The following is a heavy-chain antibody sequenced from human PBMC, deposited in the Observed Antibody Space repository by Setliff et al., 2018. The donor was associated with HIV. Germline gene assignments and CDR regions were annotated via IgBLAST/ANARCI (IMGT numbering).Heavy chain of an antibody. CDR3: AASIVGATMVFGY. CDR2: IVVGSGNT. CDR1: GFTFTSSA. Sequence: ASVKVSCKASGFTFTSSAVQWVRQARGQRLEWIGWIVVGSGNTNYAQKFQERVTITGDMSTSTAYMELSSLRSEDTAVYYCAASIVGATMVFGYWGQGTLVTVSS. V-gene: IGHV1-58*01. D-gene: IGHD1-26*01. J-gene: IGHJ4*02.